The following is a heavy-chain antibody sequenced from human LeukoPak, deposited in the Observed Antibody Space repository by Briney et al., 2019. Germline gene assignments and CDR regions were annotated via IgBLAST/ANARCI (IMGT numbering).Heavy chain of an antibody. J-gene: IGHJ4*02. Sequence: PSETLSLTCTVSGGSISSYYWSWIRQPPGKGLEYIGYIYYSGSTNYNPSLKSRVTISVDTSKNQFSRKRICVPAAHTALYYCASRYCRSTSCYAGGFDYWGQGTLVTVSS. CDR1: GGSISSYY. CDR3: ASRYCRSTSCYAGGFDY. CDR2: IYYSGST. V-gene: IGHV4-59*08. D-gene: IGHD2-2*01.